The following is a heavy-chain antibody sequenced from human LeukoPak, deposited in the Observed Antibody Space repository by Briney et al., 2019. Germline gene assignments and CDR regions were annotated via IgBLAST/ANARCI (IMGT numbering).Heavy chain of an antibody. J-gene: IGHJ6*02. V-gene: IGHV3-9*01. CDR3: ARFPMTTVTTRRLYYYGMDV. D-gene: IGHD4-17*01. CDR1: GFTFDDYA. Sequence: GGSLRLSCAASGFTFDDYAMHWVRQAPGKGLEWVSGISWNSGSIGYADSVKGRFTISRDNAKNSLYLQMNSLRAEDTAVYYCARFPMTTVTTRRLYYYGMDVWGQGTTVTVSS. CDR2: ISWNSGSI.